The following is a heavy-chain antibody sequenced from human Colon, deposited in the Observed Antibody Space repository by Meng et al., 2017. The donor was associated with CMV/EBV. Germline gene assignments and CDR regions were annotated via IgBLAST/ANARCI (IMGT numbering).Heavy chain of an antibody. J-gene: IGHJ2*01. CDR2: VRYDGGNK. D-gene: IGHD2-15*01. CDR1: GLTFSSYG. Sequence: SGLTFSSYGMDWVRQAPGKGLEWVAFVRYDGGNKQYGDSVKGRFNISKDNGRNTVHLQMNTLSAEDMAVYYCAKDGGGSWGWYFDLWGRGTLVTVSS. V-gene: IGHV3-30*02. CDR3: AKDGGGSWGWYFDL.